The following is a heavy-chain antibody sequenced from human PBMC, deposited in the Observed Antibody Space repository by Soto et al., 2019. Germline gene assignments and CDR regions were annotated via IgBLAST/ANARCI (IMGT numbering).Heavy chain of an antibody. Sequence: QVQLVQSGAEVKKPGSSVKVSCKASGGTFSSYAISWVRQAPGQGLEWMGGIIPIFGTANYAQKFHGRVKITADESTITDYMELRSLISEDTAVYYCARNPYCGGDCYSTPLDYWRQGTLVTVSS. CDR2: IIPIFGTA. CDR3: ARNPYCGGDCYSTPLDY. CDR1: GGTFSSYA. J-gene: IGHJ4*02. D-gene: IGHD2-21*02. V-gene: IGHV1-69*12.